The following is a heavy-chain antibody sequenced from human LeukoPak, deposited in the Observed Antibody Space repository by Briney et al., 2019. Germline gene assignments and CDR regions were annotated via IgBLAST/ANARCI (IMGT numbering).Heavy chain of an antibody. V-gene: IGHV3-23*01. D-gene: IGHD6-13*01. Sequence: GGSPRLSCAASGFTFSSYAMSWVRQAPGKGLEWVSAISGSGGSTYYADSVKGRFTISRDNSENTLYLQMNSLRAEDTAVYYCAKDSWYSSSWYDLDYWGQGTLVTVSS. CDR1: GFTFSSYA. CDR3: AKDSWYSSSWYDLDY. CDR2: ISGSGGST. J-gene: IGHJ4*02.